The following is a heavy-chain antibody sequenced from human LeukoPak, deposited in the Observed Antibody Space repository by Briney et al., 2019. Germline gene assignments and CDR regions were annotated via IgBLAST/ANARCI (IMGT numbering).Heavy chain of an antibody. V-gene: IGHV4-4*07. Sequence: PSETLSLTCTVSGGSISSYYWSWIRQPAGKGLEWIGRIYTSGSTNYNPSLKSRVTMSVDTSKNQFSLKLSSVTAADTAVHYCAGVAYSSGWYEDWFDPWGQGTLVTVSS. CDR2: IYTSGST. D-gene: IGHD6-19*01. CDR3: AGVAYSSGWYEDWFDP. J-gene: IGHJ5*02. CDR1: GGSISSYY.